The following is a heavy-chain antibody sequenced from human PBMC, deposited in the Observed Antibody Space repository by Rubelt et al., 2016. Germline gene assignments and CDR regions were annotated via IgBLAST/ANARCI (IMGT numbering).Heavy chain of an antibody. J-gene: IGHJ4*02. CDR1: GGSFSGYY. V-gene: IGHV4-34*01. D-gene: IGHD4-17*01. CDR3: ARGGGYGPFL. Sequence: QVQLQQWGAGLLKPSETLSLTCAVYGGSFSGYYWSWIRQSPGKGLEWIGEINHSGSTNYNPSLKSRVTISTDASKNQCSLKMTSVTAADTAVYYGARGGGYGPFLWGQGTLVTVSS. CDR2: INHSGST.